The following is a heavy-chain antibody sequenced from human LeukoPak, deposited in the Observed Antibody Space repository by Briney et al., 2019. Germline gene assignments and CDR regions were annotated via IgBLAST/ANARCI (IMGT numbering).Heavy chain of an antibody. J-gene: IGHJ3*02. CDR3: AVGNCPTTSCYPGVAFDI. CDR1: GVSISSGGYF. V-gene: IGHV4-61*02. D-gene: IGHD2-2*01. CDR2: FYVSGST. Sequence: SETLSLTCTVSGVSISSGGYFWSWIRQPAGKGLEWIGRFYVSGSTNYNPSLQSRVTISVDTSKNQFSLKLTSVTAADTAVYYCAVGNCPTTSCYPGVAFDIWGQGTMVTVSS.